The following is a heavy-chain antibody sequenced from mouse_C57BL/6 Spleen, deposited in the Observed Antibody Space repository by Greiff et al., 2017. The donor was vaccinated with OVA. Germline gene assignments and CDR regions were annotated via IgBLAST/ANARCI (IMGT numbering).Heavy chain of an antibody. Sequence: VQLKQSGPVLVKPGASVKMSCKASGYTFTDYYMNWVKQSHGKSLEWIGVINPYNGGTSYNQKFKGKATLTVDKSSSTAYMELNSLTSEDSAVYYCARSEDGNFFAYWGQGTLVTVSA. D-gene: IGHD2-1*01. V-gene: IGHV1-19*01. CDR1: GYTFTDYY. CDR3: ARSEDGNFFAY. J-gene: IGHJ3*01. CDR2: INPYNGGT.